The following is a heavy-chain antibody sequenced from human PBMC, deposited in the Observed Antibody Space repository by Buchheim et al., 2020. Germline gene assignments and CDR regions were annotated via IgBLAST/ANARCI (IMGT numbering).Heavy chain of an antibody. CDR3: ARVGVTRLALLKYFQH. V-gene: IGHV3-30*04. CDR2: ISYDGSNK. J-gene: IGHJ1*01. CDR1: GFTFSSYA. Sequence: QVQLVESGGGVVQPGRSLRLSCAASGFTFSSYAMHWVRQAPGKGLEWVAVISYDGSNKYYADSVKGRFTISRDNSKNTLYLQMNSLRAEDTAVYYCARVGVTRLALLKYFQHWGQGTL. D-gene: IGHD3-16*01.